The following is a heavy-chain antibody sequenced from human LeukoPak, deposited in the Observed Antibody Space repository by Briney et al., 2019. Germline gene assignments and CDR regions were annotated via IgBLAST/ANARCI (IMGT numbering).Heavy chain of an antibody. V-gene: IGHV3-30*02. D-gene: IGHD3-16*01. CDR2: IRDDGSTR. Sequence: GGSLRLSCAASGFTFSRYGLHWVRQAPGKGLEWVAFIRDDGSTRYYADSVKVRFTVSRDKSKNTLYLQMDSLRTEDTAVYYCAKVPHSWGLFDSWGQGTLVTVSS. CDR1: GFTFSRYG. J-gene: IGHJ4*02. CDR3: AKVPHSWGLFDS.